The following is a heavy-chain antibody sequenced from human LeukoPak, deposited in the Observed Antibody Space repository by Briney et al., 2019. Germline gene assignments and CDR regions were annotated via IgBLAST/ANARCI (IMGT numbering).Heavy chain of an antibody. CDR1: GFTVSSNY. V-gene: IGHV3-53*01. Sequence: GGSLRLSCAASGFTVSSNYMSWVRQAPGKGLEWVSSIYGSSGDTFYADSVKGRFTISRDNSKNTLYLQMNSLRAEDTALYYCAKGTTVVTHYFDYWGQGTLVTVSS. D-gene: IGHD4-23*01. J-gene: IGHJ4*02. CDR3: AKGTTVVTHYFDY. CDR2: IYGSSGDT.